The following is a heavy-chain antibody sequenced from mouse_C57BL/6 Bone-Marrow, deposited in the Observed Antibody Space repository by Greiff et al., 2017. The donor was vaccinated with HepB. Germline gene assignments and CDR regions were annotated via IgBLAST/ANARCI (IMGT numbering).Heavy chain of an antibody. CDR3: ARRGSTVVYWYFDV. D-gene: IGHD1-1*01. CDR1: GFTFSSYT. Sequence: EVQGVESGGGLVKPGGSLKLSCAASGFTFSSYTMSWVRQTPEKRLEWVATISGGGGNTYYPDSVKGRFTISRDNAKNTLYLQMSSLRSEDTALYYCARRGSTVVYWYFDVWGTGTTVTVSS. V-gene: IGHV5-9*01. CDR2: ISGGGGNT. J-gene: IGHJ1*03.